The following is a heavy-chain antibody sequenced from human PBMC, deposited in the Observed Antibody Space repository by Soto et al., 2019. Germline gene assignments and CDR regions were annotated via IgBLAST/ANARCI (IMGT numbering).Heavy chain of an antibody. V-gene: IGHV4-38-2*02. D-gene: IGHD3-9*01. Sequence: KPSETLALTCAVSGYSISSGYYWCFIRQPPGKGLEWIGSIYHSGSTYYNPSLNSRVTISVDTSKNQFSLKLSSVTAADTAVYYCARDLYYDILTGLNWFDPWGQGTLVTVSS. CDR2: IYHSGST. J-gene: IGHJ5*02. CDR3: ARDLYYDILTGLNWFDP. CDR1: GYSISSGYY.